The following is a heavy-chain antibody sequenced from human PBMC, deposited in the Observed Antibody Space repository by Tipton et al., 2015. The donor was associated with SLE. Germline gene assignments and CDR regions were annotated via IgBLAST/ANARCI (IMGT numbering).Heavy chain of an antibody. J-gene: IGHJ3*02. V-gene: IGHV3-7*01. CDR1: RFTFSNYW. CDR3: TRDCSSTSCRGGVAFDI. Sequence: SLRLSCAASRFTFSNYWMSWVRQAPGKGLEWVANINKDGSAKYYVDSVKGRFTISRDNTKNSLYLQMNSLRVEDTAVYYCTRDCSSTSCRGGVAFDIWGQGTMVTVSS. D-gene: IGHD2-2*01. CDR2: INKDGSAK.